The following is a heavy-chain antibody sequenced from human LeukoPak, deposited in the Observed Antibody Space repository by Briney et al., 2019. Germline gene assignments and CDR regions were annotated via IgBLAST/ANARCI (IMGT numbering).Heavy chain of an antibody. CDR2: IYSGGST. CDR1: GFTVSSNY. J-gene: IGHJ3*02. Sequence: GGSLRLSCAASGFTVSSNYMSWVRQAPGKGLEWVSVIYSGGSTYYADSVKGRFTISRDNSKNSLYLQMNSLRTEDTALYYCAKDIWAVTTPDAFDIWGQGTMVTVSS. D-gene: IGHD4-17*01. V-gene: IGHV3-53*05. CDR3: AKDIWAVTTPDAFDI.